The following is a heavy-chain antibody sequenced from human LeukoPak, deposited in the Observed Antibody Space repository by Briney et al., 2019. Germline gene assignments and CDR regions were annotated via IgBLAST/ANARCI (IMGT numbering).Heavy chain of an antibody. J-gene: IGHJ2*01. CDR3: ARGRTKYQLRAFDL. V-gene: IGHV4-31*03. D-gene: IGHD2-2*01. CDR1: GGSISSGGYY. Sequence: SSETLSLTCTVSGGSISSGGYYWSWIRQHPGKGLEWIGYIYYSGSTYYNPSLKSRVTISVDTSKNQFSLKLSSVTAADTAVYYFARGRTKYQLRAFDLWGRGTLVTVSS. CDR2: IYYSGST.